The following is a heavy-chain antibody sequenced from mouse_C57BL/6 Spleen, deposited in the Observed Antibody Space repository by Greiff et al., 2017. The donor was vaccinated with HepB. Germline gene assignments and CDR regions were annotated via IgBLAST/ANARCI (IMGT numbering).Heavy chain of an antibody. J-gene: IGHJ4*01. CDR2: IRLKSDNYAT. D-gene: IGHD1-1*01. V-gene: IGHV6-3*01. CDR3: TDGDYYYGSSHAMDY. CDR1: GFTFSNYW. Sequence: EVQLVESGGGLVQPGGSMKLSCVASGFTFSNYWMNWVRQSPEKGLEWVAQIRLKSDNYATHYAESVKGRFTISRDDSKSSVYLQMNNLRAEDTGIYYCTDGDYYYGSSHAMDYWGQGTSVTVSS.